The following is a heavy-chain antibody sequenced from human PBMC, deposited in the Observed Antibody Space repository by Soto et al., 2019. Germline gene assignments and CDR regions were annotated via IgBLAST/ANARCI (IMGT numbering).Heavy chain of an antibody. CDR3: AKDRRDNWNVVAIDY. CDR1: GCTFSSYW. V-gene: IGHV3-74*01. J-gene: IGHJ4*02. D-gene: IGHD1-20*01. CDR2: INSDGSST. Sequence: PGGSLRLSCAASGCTFSSYWMHWVRQAPGKGLVWVSRINSDGSSTSYADSVKGRFTISRDNSKNTLYLQMNSLRAEDTAVYYCAKDRRDNWNVVAIDYWGQGTLVTVSS.